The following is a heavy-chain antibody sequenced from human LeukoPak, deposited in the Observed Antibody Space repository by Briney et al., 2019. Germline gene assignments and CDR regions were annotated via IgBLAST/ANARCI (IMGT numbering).Heavy chain of an antibody. J-gene: IGHJ4*02. CDR3: ARSSDTAMVGITFDY. CDR2: IYRSGST. D-gene: IGHD5-18*01. Sequence: SGTLSLTCGVSGGSISSSNWWSWVRQPPGKGLEWIGEIYRSGSTNYNPSLKSRVTISVDKSKNQFSLKLSSVTAADTAVYYCARSSDTAMVGITFDYWGQGTLVTVSS. CDR1: GGSISSSNW. V-gene: IGHV4-4*02.